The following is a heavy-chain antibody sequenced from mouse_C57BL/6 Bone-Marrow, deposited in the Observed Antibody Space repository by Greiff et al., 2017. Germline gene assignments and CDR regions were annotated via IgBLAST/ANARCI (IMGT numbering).Heavy chain of an antibody. CDR1: GYTFTSYW. Sequence: QVQLQQPGAELVKPGASVKMSCKASGYTFTSYWITWVKQRPGQGLEWIGDIYPGSGSTNYNEKFKSKATLTVDTSSSTAYMQLSSLTSEDSAVYYCARGSIYDGFYWYFDVWGTGTTVTVSS. J-gene: IGHJ1*03. D-gene: IGHD2-2*01. CDR2: IYPGSGST. V-gene: IGHV1-55*01. CDR3: ARGSIYDGFYWYFDV.